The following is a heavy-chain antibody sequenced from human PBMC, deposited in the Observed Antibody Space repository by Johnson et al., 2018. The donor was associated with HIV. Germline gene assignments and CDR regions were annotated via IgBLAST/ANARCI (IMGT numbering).Heavy chain of an antibody. J-gene: IGHJ3*02. D-gene: IGHD6-19*01. CDR1: GFIFSSYA. V-gene: IGHV3-7*01. Sequence: VPLVESGGGLVQPGGSLRLSCAASGFIFSSYAMTWVRQAPGKGLEWVANIKQDGSEKYYVGSVKGRFTISSDNAKNSMYLEMNSLRAKGTAVYYCAREARSERSAVAVSDAFDIWGQGTMVTVSS. CDR2: IKQDGSEK. CDR3: AREARSERSAVAVSDAFDI.